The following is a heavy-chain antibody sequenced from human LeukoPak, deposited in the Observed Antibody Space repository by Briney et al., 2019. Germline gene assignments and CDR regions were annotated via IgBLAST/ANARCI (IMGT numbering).Heavy chain of an antibody. CDR2: ISSGSDYI. CDR3: ARKPSSGWLLDP. CDR1: GFTFSSYA. V-gene: IGHV3-21*01. Sequence: TGGSLRLSCAASGFTFSSYAMSWVRQAPGKGLEWVSSISSGSDYIFYADSVKGRFTISRDNAKNSLYLQMNSLRAEDTAVYYCARKPSSGWLLDPWGQGTLVTVSS. J-gene: IGHJ5*02. D-gene: IGHD6-19*01.